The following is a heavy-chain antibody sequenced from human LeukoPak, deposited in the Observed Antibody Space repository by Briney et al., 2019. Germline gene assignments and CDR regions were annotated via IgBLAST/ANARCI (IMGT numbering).Heavy chain of an antibody. CDR3: ARGVALDY. J-gene: IGHJ4*02. Sequence: GGSLRLSCAASGFTFSSYGMNWVRQAPGKGLEWVANIKQDGSEKYYVDSVKGRFTISRDNAKNSLYLQMNSLRAEDTAVYYCARGVALDYWGQGTLVTVSS. CDR1: GFTFSSYG. CDR2: IKQDGSEK. V-gene: IGHV3-7*01. D-gene: IGHD2-15*01.